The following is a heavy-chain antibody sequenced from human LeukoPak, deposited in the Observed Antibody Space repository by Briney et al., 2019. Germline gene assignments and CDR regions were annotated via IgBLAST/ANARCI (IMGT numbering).Heavy chain of an antibody. CDR1: GGSFSDYY. Sequence: PSETLSLTCAVYGGSFSDYYLSWIRQPPGKGLEWIGEIHPSGSTNHNPSLKSRVTISLDTSKNQFSLKMTSVTAADTAVYYCARGIDAYKGGNYWGQGTLVTVSS. CDR2: IHPSGST. J-gene: IGHJ4*02. CDR3: ARGIDAYKGGNY. D-gene: IGHD5-24*01. V-gene: IGHV4-34*01.